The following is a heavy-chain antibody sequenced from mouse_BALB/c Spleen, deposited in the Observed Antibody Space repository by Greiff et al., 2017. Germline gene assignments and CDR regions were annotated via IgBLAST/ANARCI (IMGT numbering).Heavy chain of an antibody. CDR3: ARGAPTAPFAY. CDR1: GYSITSGYY. J-gene: IGHJ3*01. V-gene: IGHV3-6*02. D-gene: IGHD1-2*01. Sequence: EVQLVESGPGLVKPSQSLSLTCSVTGYSITSGYYWNWIRQFPGNKLEWMGYISYDGSNNYNPSLKNRISITRDTSKNQFFLKLNSVTTEDTATYYCARGAPTAPFAYWGQGTLVTVSA. CDR2: ISYDGSN.